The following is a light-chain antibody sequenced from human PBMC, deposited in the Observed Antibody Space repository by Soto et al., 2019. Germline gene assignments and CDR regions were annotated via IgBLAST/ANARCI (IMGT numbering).Light chain of an antibody. CDR2: EVV. CDR3: QSFDKYLSAVV. Sequence: QSVLTQPPSASGSPGQSVTISCTGTKSDIGVYDFVSWYQHHPGKAPRLIIYEVVQRPSGVPDRFSGSKSGNTASLTVSGLQAADEADYYCQSFDKYLSAVVFGGGTKLTVL. CDR1: KSDIGVYDF. J-gene: IGLJ2*01. V-gene: IGLV2-8*01.